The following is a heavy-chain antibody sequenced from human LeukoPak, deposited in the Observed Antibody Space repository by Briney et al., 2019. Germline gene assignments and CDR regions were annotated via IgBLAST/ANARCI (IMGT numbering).Heavy chain of an antibody. Sequence: PGGSLRLSCAASGFTFSSYGMHWVRQAPGKGLEWVAVIWSDGSKKYYAESVKGRFIISRDNSKNTLYLQMNSLTVEDTAVFYRARDLGHCSGDSCYSWYYFDYWGQGTLVTVSS. J-gene: IGHJ4*02. CDR3: ARDLGHCSGDSCYSWYYFDY. D-gene: IGHD2-15*01. V-gene: IGHV3-33*01. CDR2: IWSDGSKK. CDR1: GFTFSSYG.